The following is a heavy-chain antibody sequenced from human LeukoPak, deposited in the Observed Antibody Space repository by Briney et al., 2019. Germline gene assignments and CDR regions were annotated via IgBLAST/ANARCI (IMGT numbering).Heavy chain of an antibody. J-gene: IGHJ4*02. CDR3: ARVAAKTAEY. D-gene: IGHD2-15*01. CDR2: IYYSGKT. Sequence: PSETLSLTCTVSGGSIGRSSYYWGWIRQPPGKGLEWIGNIYYSGKTDYNPSLKSRVTISVDTSKNQFSLKLSSVTAADTAVYYCARVAAKTAEYWGQGTLVTVSS. CDR1: GGSIGRSSYY. V-gene: IGHV4-39*07.